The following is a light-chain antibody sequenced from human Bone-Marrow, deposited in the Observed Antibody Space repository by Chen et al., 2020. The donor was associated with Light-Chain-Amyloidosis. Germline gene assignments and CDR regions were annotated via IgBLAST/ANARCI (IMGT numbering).Light chain of an antibody. CDR2: RDT. J-gene: IGLJ2*01. CDR1: DLPTKY. Sequence: SSELTQPPSVSATPGQTARITCTGDDLPTKYAYCYQQKPGQAPVLVIHRDTERPSGISERFSGSSSATTATLTISGVQAEDEADYHCQSADSSGTYEVIFGGGTKLTVL. CDR3: QSADSSGTYEVI. V-gene: IGLV3-25*03.